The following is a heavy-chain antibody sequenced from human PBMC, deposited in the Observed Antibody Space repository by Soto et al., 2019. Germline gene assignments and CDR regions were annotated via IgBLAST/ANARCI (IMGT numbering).Heavy chain of an antibody. Sequence: PGGSLRLYCAASGFSFSNSGMSWVRQAPGKGLEWVSGISGSGTNTNYADSVKARFIISRDNSKSTLYLQMNSLRAEDTAVYYCAKDSGWLHAYWGPGTLVTV. V-gene: IGHV3-23*01. CDR3: AKDSGWLHAY. CDR1: GFSFSNSG. D-gene: IGHD6-19*01. CDR2: ISGSGTNT. J-gene: IGHJ4*02.